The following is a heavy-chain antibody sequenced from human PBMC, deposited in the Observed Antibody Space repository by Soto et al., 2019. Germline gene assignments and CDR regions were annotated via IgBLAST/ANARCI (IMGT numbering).Heavy chain of an antibody. V-gene: IGHV1-69*01. CDR1: GGTFNSHA. CDR3: ARDLEFRDGNISHLDY. Sequence: QVHLVQSGAEVKKPGSSVKVSCKASGGTFNSHAFNWVRQAPGQGLEWMGGIFPIFGTANYAQKFQGRVMITADESTRTVYLELSSLRSEDTAVYYCARDLEFRDGNISHLDYWGKGTLVTVSS. J-gene: IGHJ4*02. CDR2: IFPIFGTA. D-gene: IGHD3-10*01.